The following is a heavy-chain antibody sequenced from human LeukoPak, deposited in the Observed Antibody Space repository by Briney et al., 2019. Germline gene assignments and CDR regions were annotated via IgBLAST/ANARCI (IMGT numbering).Heavy chain of an antibody. Sequence: SETLPLTCTVSGGSISSYYWSWIRQPPGKGLEWIGFIYYSGSANYNPSLRSRVTMSVDTSKNQFSLKLTSVTAADTAVYYCARTGVVATSYFFDYWGQGILVTVSS. CDR1: GGSISSYY. V-gene: IGHV4-59*01. CDR2: IYYSGSA. J-gene: IGHJ4*02. CDR3: ARTGVVATSYFFDY. D-gene: IGHD5-12*01.